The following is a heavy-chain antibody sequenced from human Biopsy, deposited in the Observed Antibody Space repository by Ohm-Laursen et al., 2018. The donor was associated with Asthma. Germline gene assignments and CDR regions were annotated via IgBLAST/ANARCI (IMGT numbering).Heavy chain of an antibody. Sequence: SSVKVSCKASGGTFGNYAISWVRQAPGQGLEWMGGLIPVLGTPDHAQMFEGRVTITADESTSTAYMELSSLSSEDTAVYYCARGYSGSDRIVYYYSGLEVWGQGTTVTVSS. J-gene: IGHJ6*02. CDR3: ARGYSGSDRIVYYYSGLEV. D-gene: IGHD5-12*01. CDR1: GGTFGNYA. CDR2: LIPVLGTP. V-gene: IGHV1-69*01.